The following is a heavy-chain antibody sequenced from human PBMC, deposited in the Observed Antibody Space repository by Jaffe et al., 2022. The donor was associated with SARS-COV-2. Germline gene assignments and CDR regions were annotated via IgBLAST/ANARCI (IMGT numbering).Heavy chain of an antibody. V-gene: IGHV2-5*02. CDR2: IYWDDDK. CDR1: GFSLNTGGVG. J-gene: IGHJ4*02. CDR3: AHCWGVASGTLGYFDY. D-gene: IGHD6-13*01. Sequence: QITLKESGPTQVQPTQTLTLTCTFSGFSLNTGGVGVGWIRQPPGKALEWVALIYWDDDKRYSPSLKSRLTITKDTSKNQVVLTMTNMDPVDTGTYYCAHCWGVASGTLGYFDYWGQGILVTASS.